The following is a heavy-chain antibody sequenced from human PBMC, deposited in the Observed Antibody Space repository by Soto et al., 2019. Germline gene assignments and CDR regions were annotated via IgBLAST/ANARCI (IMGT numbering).Heavy chain of an antibody. CDR1: GFTFSNYG. D-gene: IGHD6-19*01. CDR2: IWYDGSNK. J-gene: IGHJ4*02. CDR3: ARYSSGLDY. V-gene: IGHV3-33*01. Sequence: QVQLVESGGGVVQPGRSLRLSCAASGFTFSNYGMHWVRQAPGKGLEWVSCIWYDGSNKYYVDSVKGRFTISRDNSKNTVYLPMNSLGAEDTAVYYCARYSSGLDYWGQGTLVTVSS.